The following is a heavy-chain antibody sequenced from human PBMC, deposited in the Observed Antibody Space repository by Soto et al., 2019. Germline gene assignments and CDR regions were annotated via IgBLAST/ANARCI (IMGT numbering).Heavy chain of an antibody. CDR3: ARDRSSRAPDEFNFFYEYFYRRYAYDI. V-gene: IGHV1-18*01. CDR1: GYTFTSYG. J-gene: IGHJ3*02. D-gene: IGHD5-12*01. CDR2: ISAYNGNT. Sequence: ASVKVSCKASGYTFTSYGISWVRQAPGQGLEWMGWISAYNGNTNYAQKLQGRVTMTTDTSTSKAYMELRSLRSDDTAVYYCARDRSSRAPDEFNFFYEYFYRRYAYDIWGQRTMVTGSS.